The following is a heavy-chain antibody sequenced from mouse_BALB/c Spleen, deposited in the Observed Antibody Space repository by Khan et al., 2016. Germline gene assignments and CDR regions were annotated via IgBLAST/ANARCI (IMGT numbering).Heavy chain of an antibody. CDR3: ARGAS. V-gene: IGHV1-9*01. CDR1: GYTFSRYW. Sequence: QVQLKESGAELMKPGASVKISCKASGYTFSRYWIEWIKERPGHGLEWIGEILPGTDSTNYNDKFKGKAAFTAESYSSTAYIQLNSLTSEDSAVYYCARGASWGQGTLVTVSA. CDR2: ILPGTDST. J-gene: IGHJ3*01.